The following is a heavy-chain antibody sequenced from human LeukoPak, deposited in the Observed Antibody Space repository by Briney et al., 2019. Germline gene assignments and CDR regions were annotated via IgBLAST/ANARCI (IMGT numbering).Heavy chain of an antibody. V-gene: IGHV3-7*01. Sequence: GGSLRLSCAASGFTFSSYWMSWVRQAPGKGLEWVANIKQDGSEKYYVDSVKGRFTISRDNAKNSLYLQMNSLRAEDTAVYYCARASKGYSSSWYPYYFDYWGQGTLVTVSS. D-gene: IGHD6-13*01. CDR3: ARASKGYSSSWYPYYFDY. J-gene: IGHJ4*02. CDR2: IKQDGSEK. CDR1: GFTFSSYW.